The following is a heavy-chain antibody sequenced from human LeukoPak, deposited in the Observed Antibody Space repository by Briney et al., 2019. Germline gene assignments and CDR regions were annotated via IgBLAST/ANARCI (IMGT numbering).Heavy chain of an antibody. CDR3: AKDRVGSSSLLDY. CDR2: INSDGSNT. Sequence: PGGSLRLSCAASGFTFSSYWMHWVRQAPGKGLVWVSRINSDGSNTDYADSVKGRFTISRDNAKNTVYLQMNSLRAEDTAVYYCAKDRVGSSSLLDYWGQGTLVTVSS. CDR1: GFTFSSYW. V-gene: IGHV3-74*01. D-gene: IGHD6-13*01. J-gene: IGHJ4*02.